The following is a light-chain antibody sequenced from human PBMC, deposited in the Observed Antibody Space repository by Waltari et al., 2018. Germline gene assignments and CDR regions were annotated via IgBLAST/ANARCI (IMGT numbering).Light chain of an antibody. Sequence: QSALTQPASVSGSPGQSITISCTGTSSAIGGFNYVSWYQQHPGTAPKLMIYDVNKPPSGVSNPFSGSKSGDTASLTISGLQAEDEAVYYCSSYTSRSTSVFGTGTKVTVL. CDR3: SSYTSRSTSV. CDR2: DVN. J-gene: IGLJ1*01. CDR1: SSAIGGFNY. V-gene: IGLV2-14*01.